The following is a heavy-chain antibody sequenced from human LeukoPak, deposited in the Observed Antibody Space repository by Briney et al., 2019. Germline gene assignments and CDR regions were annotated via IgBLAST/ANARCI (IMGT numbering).Heavy chain of an antibody. J-gene: IGHJ6*03. CDR1: DDSITMYY. Sequence: SETLSLTCTVSDDSITMYYWTWIRQPPGKGLEWIGYVDHTGSTKFNPSLNGRVSISRDTSNNFFSLRLRSVTAADTAVYFCARGRVSSSTWYSTYYYFFYMDFWGEGTTVTVSS. D-gene: IGHD4-11*01. CDR2: VDHTGST. V-gene: IGHV4-59*01. CDR3: ARGRVSSSTWYSTYYYFFYMDF.